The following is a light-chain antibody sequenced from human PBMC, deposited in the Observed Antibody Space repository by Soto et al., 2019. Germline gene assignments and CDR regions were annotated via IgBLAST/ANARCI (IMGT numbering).Light chain of an antibody. V-gene: IGLV1-44*01. CDR2: DNS. CDR3: APWDDSLNGYV. Sequence: QSVVTQPPSASGTPGQRVTISCSGSATNIGSNAVNWYQHLPGTAPKLLIYDNSQRPSGVPARFSGSKSGTSASLAINGLQSEDEADYYCAPWDDSLNGYVFGTGTKLTGL. CDR1: ATNIGSNA. J-gene: IGLJ1*01.